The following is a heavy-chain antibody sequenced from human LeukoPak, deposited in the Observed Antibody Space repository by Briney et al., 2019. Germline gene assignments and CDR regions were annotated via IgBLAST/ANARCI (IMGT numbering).Heavy chain of an antibody. CDR3: ARGLKRPIFGVVIPKQYNWFDP. CDR1: GYPLTSYD. CDR2: KNPGRGIT. Sequence: ASLKFSCKASGYPLTSYDITWVRQATGQGLEWLVCKNPGRGITGYAQKFQGGVTMTRNTSISTAYMELSSLRSEDTAVYYCARGLKRPIFGVVIPKQYNWFDPWGQGTLVTVSS. V-gene: IGHV1-8*01. D-gene: IGHD3-3*01. J-gene: IGHJ5*02.